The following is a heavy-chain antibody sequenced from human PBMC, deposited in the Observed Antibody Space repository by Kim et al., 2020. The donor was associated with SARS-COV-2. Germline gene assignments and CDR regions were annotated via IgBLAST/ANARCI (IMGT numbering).Heavy chain of an antibody. V-gene: IGHV3-7*03. J-gene: IGHJ4*02. CDR1: GFTFSSYW. Sequence: GGSLRLSCEASGFTFSSYWMSWVRQAPGKGLEWVANIKQDGSEKYYVDSVKGRFTISRDNAKNSLYLQMNSLRAEDTAVYYCARDWRPTVGYWGQGTLVTVSS. D-gene: IGHD4-17*01. CDR3: ARDWRPTVGY. CDR2: IKQDGSEK.